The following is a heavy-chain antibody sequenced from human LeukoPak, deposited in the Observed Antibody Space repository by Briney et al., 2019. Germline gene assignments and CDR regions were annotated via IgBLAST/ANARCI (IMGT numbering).Heavy chain of an antibody. V-gene: IGHV4-39*07. CDR3: ASGLGAARSYFEY. D-gene: IGHD6-25*01. CDR2: IYYSGST. CDR1: GGSISSSSYY. J-gene: IGHJ4*02. Sequence: PSETLSVTCTVSGGSISSSSYYWGWIRQPPGKGLEWIGSIYYSGSTNYNPSRNDLSTISVDKAQNQLFLNLNPVTARDTAVYFCASGLGAARSYFEYWGEGTLVTVSS.